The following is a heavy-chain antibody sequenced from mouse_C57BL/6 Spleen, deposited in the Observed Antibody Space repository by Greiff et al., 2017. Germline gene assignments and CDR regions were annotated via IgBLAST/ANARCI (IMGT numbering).Heavy chain of an antibody. D-gene: IGHD1-1*01. CDR3: ARQYYYGSSFFDY. CDR2: IYPGDGDT. Sequence: VNLVESGAELVKPGASVKISCKASGYAFSSYWMNWVKQRPGKGLEWIGQIYPGDGDTNYNGKFKGKATLTADKSSSTAYMQLSSLTSEDSAVYFCARQYYYGSSFFDYWGQGTTLTVSS. CDR1: GYAFSSYW. J-gene: IGHJ2*01. V-gene: IGHV1-80*01.